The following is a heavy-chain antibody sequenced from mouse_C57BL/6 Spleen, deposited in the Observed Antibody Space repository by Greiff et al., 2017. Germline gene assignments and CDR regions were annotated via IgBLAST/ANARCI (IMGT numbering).Heavy chain of an antibody. J-gene: IGHJ4*01. Sequence: QVQLQQSGAELVKPGASVKISCKASGYAFSSYWMNWVKQRPGKGLEWIGQIYPGDGDTNYNGKFKCKATLTADKSSSTAYMQLSSLTSEASAVYFCAYGNGNYYAMDYWGQGTSVTVSS. CDR1: GYAFSSYW. CDR2: IYPGDGDT. CDR3: AYGNGNYYAMDY. D-gene: IGHD2-1*01. V-gene: IGHV1-80*01.